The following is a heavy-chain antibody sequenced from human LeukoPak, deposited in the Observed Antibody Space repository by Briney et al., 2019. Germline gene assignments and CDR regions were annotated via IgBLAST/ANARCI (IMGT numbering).Heavy chain of an antibody. D-gene: IGHD2-2*02. CDR3: ARVAEGGYCSSTSCYRGPHRWFDP. J-gene: IGHJ5*02. CDR2: ITSSGSHI. Sequence: GGSLRLSCAASGFTFSSYTINWVRQAPGKGLEWVSSITSSGSHIYYADSLKGRFTISRDNAKNSLYLQMNSLRAEDTALYHCARVAEGGYCSSTSCYRGPHRWFDPWGQGTLVTVSS. CDR1: GFTFSSYT. V-gene: IGHV3-21*04.